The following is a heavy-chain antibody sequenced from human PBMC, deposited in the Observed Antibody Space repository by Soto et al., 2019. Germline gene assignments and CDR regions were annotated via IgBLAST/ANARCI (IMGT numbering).Heavy chain of an antibody. D-gene: IGHD2-8*02. CDR2: ISGTGGST. CDR3: AKGMTGGYFFLAY. V-gene: IGHV3-23*01. Sequence: PGGSLRLSCAASGFTFTSYAMSWVRQAPGKGLEWVSTISGTGGSTYYPDSVKGRFTISRDNSKNTVYLQMNSLRAEDAAVYYCAKGMTGGYFFLAYWGRGPRAPLS. J-gene: IGHJ4*02. CDR1: GFTFTSYA.